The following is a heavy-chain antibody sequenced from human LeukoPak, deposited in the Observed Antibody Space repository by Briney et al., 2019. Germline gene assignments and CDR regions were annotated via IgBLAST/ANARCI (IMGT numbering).Heavy chain of an antibody. D-gene: IGHD1-26*01. J-gene: IGHJ6*04. CDR3: AKEASRENYYYYGMDV. CDR2: ISGSGGST. V-gene: IGHV3-23*01. Sequence: GGSLRLFCAASGFTFSSYAMSWVRQAPGKGLEWVSAISGSGGSTYYADSVKGRFTISRDNSKNTLYLQMNSLRAEDTAVYYCAKEASRENYYYYGMDVWGKGTTVTVSS. CDR1: GFTFSSYA.